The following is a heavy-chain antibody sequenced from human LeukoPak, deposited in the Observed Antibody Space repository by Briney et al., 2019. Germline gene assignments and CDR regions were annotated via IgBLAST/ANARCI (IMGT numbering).Heavy chain of an antibody. CDR2: IIPIFGTA. CDR3: AGSYGSGSYYPYFDY. J-gene: IGHJ4*02. D-gene: IGHD3-10*01. Sequence: ASVKVSCKASGGTFSSYAISWVRQAPGQGLEWMGGIIPIFGTANYAQKFQGRVTITADESTSTAYMELSSLRSEDTAVYYCAGSYGSGSYYPYFDYWGQGTLVTVSS. CDR1: GGTFSSYA. V-gene: IGHV1-69*13.